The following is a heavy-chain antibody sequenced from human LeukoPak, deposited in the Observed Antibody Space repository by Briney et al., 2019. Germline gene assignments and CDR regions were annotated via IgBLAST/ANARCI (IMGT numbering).Heavy chain of an antibody. CDR1: GFTFSTYW. Sequence: GGSLRLSCAASGFTFSTYWMSWVRQAPGKGLEWVANIKPGGSEKYYVDSVKGRFTFSRDNAKNSLYLQMNSLRAEDTAVYYCARLGSYADFDYWGQGTLVTVTS. CDR3: ARLGSYADFDY. V-gene: IGHV3-7*01. D-gene: IGHD1-26*01. J-gene: IGHJ4*02. CDR2: IKPGGSEK.